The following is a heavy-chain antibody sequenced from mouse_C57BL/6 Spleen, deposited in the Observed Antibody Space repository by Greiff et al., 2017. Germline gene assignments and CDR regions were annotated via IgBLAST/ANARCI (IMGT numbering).Heavy chain of an antibody. J-gene: IGHJ3*01. CDR2: IHPTDSDT. V-gene: IGHV1-74*01. CDR1: GYTFTSYW. CDR3: TISLTGFAY. Sequence: QVQLQQPGAELVKPGASVKVSCKASGYTFTSYWMHWVKQRPGQGLEWIGRIHPTDSDTYYNQKFKGKATWTVDKSSSTAYVQLCSLTSEDTAVYYCTISLTGFAYWGQGTLVTVSA. D-gene: IGHD4-1*01.